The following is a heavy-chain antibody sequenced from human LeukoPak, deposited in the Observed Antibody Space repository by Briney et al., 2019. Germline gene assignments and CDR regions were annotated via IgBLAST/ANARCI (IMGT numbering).Heavy chain of an antibody. Sequence: RGESLKISCKGSGYSFTSYWIGWVRQMPGKGLEWMGIIYPGDSDTRYSPSFQGQVPISADKSISTAYLQWSSLKASDTAMYYRARGYGTNQPHFDYWGQGTLVTVSS. CDR2: IYPGDSDT. V-gene: IGHV5-51*01. D-gene: IGHD1-14*01. CDR3: ARGYGTNQPHFDY. J-gene: IGHJ4*02. CDR1: GYSFTSYW.